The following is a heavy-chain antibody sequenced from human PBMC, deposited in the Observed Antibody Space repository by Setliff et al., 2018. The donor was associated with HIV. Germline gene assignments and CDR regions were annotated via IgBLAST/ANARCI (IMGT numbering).Heavy chain of an antibody. CDR2: IKSDGSEK. J-gene: IGHJ4*02. D-gene: IGHD3-22*01. CDR1: GGSINSGSYH. V-gene: IGHV3-7*01. CDR3: ARGAPTMLIVVVNLDY. Sequence: PSETLSLTCTVSGGSINSGSYHWSWIRQAPGKGLEWVADIKSDGSEKYYVDSVKGRFTISRDNAKNSLYLQMDSLRAEDTAVYYCARGAPTMLIVVVNLDYWGQGTLVTVSS.